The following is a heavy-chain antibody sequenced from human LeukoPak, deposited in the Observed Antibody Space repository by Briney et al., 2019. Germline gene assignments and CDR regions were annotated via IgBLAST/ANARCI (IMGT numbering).Heavy chain of an antibody. CDR3: ARDAIAAPLLDYYYGMDV. V-gene: IGHV4-39*07. J-gene: IGHJ6*02. CDR2: IYYSGNT. D-gene: IGHD6-6*01. Sequence: PSETLSLTCAVSGGSISSSNYYWGWIRQPPGQGLEWIGSIYYSGNTYYNPSLKSRVTISVDTSKNQFSLKLSSVTAADTAVYYCARDAIAAPLLDYYYGMDVWGQGTTVTVSS. CDR1: GGSISSSNYY.